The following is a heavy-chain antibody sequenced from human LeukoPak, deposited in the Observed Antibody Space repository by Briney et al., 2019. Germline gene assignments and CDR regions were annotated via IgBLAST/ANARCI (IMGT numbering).Heavy chain of an antibody. V-gene: IGHV4-59*02. Sequence: PSETLSVTCTVSGASVTDYYWRWIRQSPGKGLEWISYIHHSGNSDYNPSLRSRVTTSLDTSKNQFSLNLISVTAADTAVYYCTRGHWGLQSWSQGTLVTVSS. CDR2: IHHSGNS. D-gene: IGHD7-27*01. CDR1: GASVTDYY. CDR3: TRGHWGLQS. J-gene: IGHJ5*02.